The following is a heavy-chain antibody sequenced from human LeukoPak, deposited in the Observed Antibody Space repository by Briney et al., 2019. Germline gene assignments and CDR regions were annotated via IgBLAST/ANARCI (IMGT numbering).Heavy chain of an antibody. J-gene: IGHJ4*02. D-gene: IGHD2-15*01. Sequence: GGSLRLSCAASGFTFSSSWMHWVRQAPGKGLVWVSRINPDGSTTSHADSVKGRFTISRDNAKNTLYLQMNSLRAEDTAVYYCARGVGGGRDYWGQGTLVTVSS. CDR1: GFTFSSSW. CDR2: INPDGSTT. V-gene: IGHV3-74*01. CDR3: ARGVGGGRDY.